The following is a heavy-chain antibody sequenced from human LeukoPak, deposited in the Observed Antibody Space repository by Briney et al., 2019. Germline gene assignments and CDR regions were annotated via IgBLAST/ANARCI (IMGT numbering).Heavy chain of an antibody. J-gene: IGHJ4*02. Sequence: ASVKVSCKAPGYTFTGFYMHWVRQAPGQGLEWMGWINPNSGGTSYAQKFQSRVTMTRNTSISTAYMDLSRLRSDDTAVYYCVRGGALYYDFWDWGQGTLVTVSS. CDR1: GYTFTGFY. V-gene: IGHV1-2*02. D-gene: IGHD3-3*01. CDR3: VRGGALYYDFWD. CDR2: INPNSGGT.